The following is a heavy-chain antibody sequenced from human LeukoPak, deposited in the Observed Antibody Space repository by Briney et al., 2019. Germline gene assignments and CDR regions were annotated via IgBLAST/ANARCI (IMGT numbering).Heavy chain of an antibody. CDR2: MSPNGGDT. D-gene: IGHD7-27*01. J-gene: IGHJ4*02. CDR1: GYTFTSYD. Sequence: ASVKVSCKASGYTFTSYDFNWVRQATGQRPEWMGWMSPNGGDTGYAQKFQDRVTMTRNTSISTAYMELSSLRSDDTAVYYCARGPPNWGYDYWGPGTLVTVSS. V-gene: IGHV1-8*01. CDR3: ARGPPNWGYDY.